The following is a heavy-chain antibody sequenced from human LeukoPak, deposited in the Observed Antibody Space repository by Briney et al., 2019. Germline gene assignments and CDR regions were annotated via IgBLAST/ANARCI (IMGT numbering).Heavy chain of an antibody. V-gene: IGHV6-1*01. Sequence: SQTLSLTCAISGDSVSSNSATWNWIRQSPSRGLEWLGRTYYRSKWYSEYGVSVKSRITINPDTSKNQFSLQLNSVTPEDTAVYYCTRQMYYYISGTYYSSLDVWGQGTTVIVSS. J-gene: IGHJ6*02. CDR2: TYYRSKWYS. CDR3: TRQMYYYISGTYYSSLDV. CDR1: GDSVSSNSAT. D-gene: IGHD3-10*01.